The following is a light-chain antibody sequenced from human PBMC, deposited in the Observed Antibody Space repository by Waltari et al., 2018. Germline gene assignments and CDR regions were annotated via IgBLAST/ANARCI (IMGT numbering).Light chain of an antibody. CDR3: QQYSSFST. V-gene: IGKV1-5*01. CDR2: DAS. J-gene: IGKJ1*01. Sequence: DIQMTQSPSMLSAYVGDRVTITCRASQTIRGWLAWYQLKPGLAPKLLIYDASNLGGGVTSRFSGSGFGTNFTLTISSLQPDDFATYYCQQYSSFSTFGLGTKV. CDR1: QTIRGW.